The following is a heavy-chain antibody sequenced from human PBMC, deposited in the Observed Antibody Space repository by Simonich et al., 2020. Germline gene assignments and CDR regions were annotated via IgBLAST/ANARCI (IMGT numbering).Heavy chain of an antibody. CDR3: ARDGERYCGGDCYSYFDY. Sequence: QVQLVESGGGVVQPGRSLRLSCAASGFTFRSSALHWARQAAGTGLEWVRVISYDGSNKYYADSVKGRFTISRDNSKNTLYLQMNSLRAEDTAVYYCARDGERYCGGDCYSYFDYWGQGTLVTVSS. CDR1: GFTFRSSA. D-gene: IGHD2-21*02. V-gene: IGHV3-30*07. J-gene: IGHJ4*02. CDR2: ISYDGSNK.